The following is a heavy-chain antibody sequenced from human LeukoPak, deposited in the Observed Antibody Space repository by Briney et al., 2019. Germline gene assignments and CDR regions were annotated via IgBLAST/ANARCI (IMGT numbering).Heavy chain of an antibody. D-gene: IGHD2-21*01. V-gene: IGHV3-7*04. CDR1: GFMFSTYW. CDR3: AGGFSPHCGDNCYLDAFDI. J-gene: IGHJ3*02. CDR2: IKRDGSAI. Sequence: PGESLRLSCAASGFMFSTYWMTWVRQAPGKGLEWVANIKRDGSAINYADSVKGRFIISRDNAKNSLYLQMSSLRAEDTAVYYCAGGFSPHCGDNCYLDAFDIWGQGTMVTVSS.